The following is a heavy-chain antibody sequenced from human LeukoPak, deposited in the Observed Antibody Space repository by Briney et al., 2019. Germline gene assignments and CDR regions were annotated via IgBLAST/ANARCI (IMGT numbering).Heavy chain of an antibody. CDR1: GGSFSGYH. V-gene: IGHV4-34*01. J-gene: IGHJ5*02. D-gene: IGHD6-13*01. CDR2: INRSGPT. CDR3: ARHHSSWFED. Sequence: PSETLSLTCTIYGGSFSGYHWTWIRQPPGKGLEWIGEINRSGPTNYNPALQSRVTISVDRSKNQLSLKVTSATAADTAVYYCARHHSSWFEDWGQGTLVTVSS.